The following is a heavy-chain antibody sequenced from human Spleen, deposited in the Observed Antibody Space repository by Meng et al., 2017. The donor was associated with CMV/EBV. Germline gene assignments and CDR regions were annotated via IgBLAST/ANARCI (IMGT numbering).Heavy chain of an antibody. D-gene: IGHD3-22*01. Sequence: ASVKVSCKASGYTFTSYDINWVRQATGQGLEWMGWMNPNSGNTGYAQKFQGRVTITRNTSISTAYMELSSLRSEDTAVYFCARVPPPHYYDTSGPFDYWGQGTLVTVSS. CDR1: GYTFTSYD. J-gene: IGHJ4*02. CDR3: ARVPPPHYYDTSGPFDY. CDR2: MNPNSGNT. V-gene: IGHV1-8*03.